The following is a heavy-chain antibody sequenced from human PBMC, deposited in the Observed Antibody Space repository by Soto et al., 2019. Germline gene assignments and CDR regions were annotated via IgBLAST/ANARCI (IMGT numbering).Heavy chain of an antibody. J-gene: IGHJ2*01. V-gene: IGHV1-2*02. CDR2: INPHTGDT. D-gene: IGHD1-26*01. CDR1: GYPLTDCY. CDR3: AGEGGAAPGARREWYLAL. Sequence: QVQLLQSGAEVKKPGSSVTVSCKTSGYPLTDCYIHWVRQAPGQGLEWMAWINPHTGDTNTALKFQGRVTMTTDTSINTAFMERTRLSSDDTAVYYCAGEGGAAPGARREWYLALWGRGTLVSVSS.